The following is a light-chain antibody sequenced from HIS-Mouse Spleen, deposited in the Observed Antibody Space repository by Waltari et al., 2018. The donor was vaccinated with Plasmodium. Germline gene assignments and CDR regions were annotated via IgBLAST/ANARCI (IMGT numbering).Light chain of an antibody. V-gene: IGKV3-15*01. J-gene: IGKJ1*01. CDR2: GAS. CDR3: QQYNL. Sequence: EIVMTQSPATLSVSPGERATLSCRASQSVSSNLAWYQQKPGQAPRPLSYGASTRATGIPARVSGSGSGTEFTLTISSMQSEDFAVYYCQQYNLFGQGTKVEIK. CDR1: QSVSSN.